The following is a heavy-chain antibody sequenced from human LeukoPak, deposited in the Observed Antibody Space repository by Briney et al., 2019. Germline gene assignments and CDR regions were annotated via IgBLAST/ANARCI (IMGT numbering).Heavy chain of an antibody. V-gene: IGHV3-30*18. CDR2: ISYDGSNK. D-gene: IGHD3-10*01. Sequence: GRSLRLSCAASGFTFSSYGMHWVRQAPGKGLEWVAVISYDGSNKYYADSVKGRFTISRDNSKNMLYLQMNSLRAEDTAVYYCAKRAPKEYYPMFDPWGQGTLVTVSS. CDR1: GFTFSSYG. CDR3: AKRAPKEYYPMFDP. J-gene: IGHJ5*02.